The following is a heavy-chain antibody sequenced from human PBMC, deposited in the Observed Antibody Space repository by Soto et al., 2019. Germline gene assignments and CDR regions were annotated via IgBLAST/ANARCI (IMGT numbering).Heavy chain of an antibody. D-gene: IGHD4-4*01. J-gene: IGHJ5*02. V-gene: IGHV3-23*01. CDR2: ISGSGGST. CDR3: AKDDYSNYGLSWFDP. Sequence: PGGSLRLSCAASGFTFSSYAMSWVRQAPGKGLEWVSAISGSGGSTYYADSVKGRFTISRDNSKNTLYLQMNSLRAEDTAVYYCAKDDYSNYGLSWFDPWGQGTLVTVSS. CDR1: GFTFSSYA.